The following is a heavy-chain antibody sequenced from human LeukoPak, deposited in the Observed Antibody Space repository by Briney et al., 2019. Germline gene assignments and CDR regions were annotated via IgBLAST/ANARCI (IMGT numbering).Heavy chain of an antibody. D-gene: IGHD5-24*01. J-gene: IGHJ4*02. CDR3: TRDQMNY. CDR2: IFSNGDT. V-gene: IGHV3-53*01. Sequence: QPGGSLRLSCTASEFTVSRNYMLWVRQAPGKGLEWVSLIFSNGDTHYANSVKGRFTIPRDTSKNTVSLQMNSLRVEDTAMYYCTRDQMNYWGQGTLVTVSS. CDR1: EFTVSRNY.